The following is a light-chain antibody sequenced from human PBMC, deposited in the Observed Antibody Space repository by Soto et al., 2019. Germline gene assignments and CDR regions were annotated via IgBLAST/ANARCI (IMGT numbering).Light chain of an antibody. CDR2: DGS. Sequence: DIQMTQSPSTLPASVGDRVTITCRASQCISSWLAWYQQKPGKAPKLLIYDGSSLESGVPSRFSGSGSRTEITHTISSLQPDDFATYYCQQYNSYSLLTFGGGTKVEIK. CDR3: QQYNSYSLLT. V-gene: IGKV1-5*01. CDR1: QCISSW. J-gene: IGKJ4*01.